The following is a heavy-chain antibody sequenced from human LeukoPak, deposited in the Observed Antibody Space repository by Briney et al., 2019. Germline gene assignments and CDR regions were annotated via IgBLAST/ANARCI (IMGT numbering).Heavy chain of an antibody. J-gene: IGHJ4*02. Sequence: SETLSLTCTVSGYSISSGYYWGWIRQPPGKGLEWIGSIYHSGSTYYNPSLKSRVTISVDTSKNQFSLKLSSVTAADTAVYYCARAVAGIDYWGQGTLVSVSS. CDR1: GYSISSGYY. V-gene: IGHV4-38-2*02. D-gene: IGHD6-19*01. CDR2: IYHSGST. CDR3: ARAVAGIDY.